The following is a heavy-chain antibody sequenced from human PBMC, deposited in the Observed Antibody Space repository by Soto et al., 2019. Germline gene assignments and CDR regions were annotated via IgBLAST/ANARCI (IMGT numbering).Heavy chain of an antibody. CDR3: ARDLSSSSSVPDY. J-gene: IGHJ4*02. CDR1: GGTFSSYT. D-gene: IGHD6-6*01. CDR2: IIPILGIA. Sequence: QVQLVQSGAEVKKPGSSVKVSCKASGGTFSSYTISWVRQAPGQGLEWMGRIIPILGIANYAQKFQGRVTITADKSTSTAYMELSSLRSEDTAVYYCARDLSSSSSVPDYGGQGTLVTVSS. V-gene: IGHV1-69*08.